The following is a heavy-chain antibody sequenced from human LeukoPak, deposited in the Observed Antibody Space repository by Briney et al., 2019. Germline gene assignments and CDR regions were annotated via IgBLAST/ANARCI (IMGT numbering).Heavy chain of an antibody. CDR1: GYTFTGYY. V-gene: IGHV1-2*02. CDR2: INPNSGGT. Sequence: GASVKVSCKASGYTFTGYYMHWVRQAPGQGLEWMGWINPNSGGTNYAQKFQGRVTMTRDTSISTAYMELSRLRSDDTAVYYCARGAYYDPSTWFDPWGQGTLVTVSS. D-gene: IGHD3-22*01. CDR3: ARGAYYDPSTWFDP. J-gene: IGHJ5*02.